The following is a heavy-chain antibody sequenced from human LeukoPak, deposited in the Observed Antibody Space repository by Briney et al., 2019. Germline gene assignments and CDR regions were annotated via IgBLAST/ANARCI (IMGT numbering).Heavy chain of an antibody. CDR2: ISGGGGST. CDR1: GFTVSSYA. D-gene: IGHD3-10*01. Sequence: GGSLRLSCAASGFTVSSYAMSWVRQAPGKGLEWVSTISGGGGSTYYADSVKGRFTISRDNSKNTLYLQMSSLRAEDTAVYYCARGGGSGSYYKRELDYWGQGTLVTVSS. CDR3: ARGGGSGSYYKRELDY. V-gene: IGHV3-23*01. J-gene: IGHJ4*02.